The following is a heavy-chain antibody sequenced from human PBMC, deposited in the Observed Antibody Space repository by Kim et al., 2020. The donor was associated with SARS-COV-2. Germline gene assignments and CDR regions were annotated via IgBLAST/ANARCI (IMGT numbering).Heavy chain of an antibody. J-gene: IGHJ4*02. CDR2: IIPILGIA. CDR3: ARDRDYYDSSGYNRGVDY. CDR1: GGTFSSYA. V-gene: IGHV1-69*04. D-gene: IGHD3-22*01. Sequence: SVKVSCKAAGGTFSSYAISWVRQAPGQGLEWMGRIIPILGIANYAQKFQGRVTITADKSTSTAYMELSSLRSEDTAVYYCARDRDYYDSSGYNRGVDYWGQGTLVTVSS.